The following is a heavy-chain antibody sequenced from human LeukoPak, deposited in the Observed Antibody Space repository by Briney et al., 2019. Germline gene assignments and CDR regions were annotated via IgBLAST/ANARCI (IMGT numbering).Heavy chain of an antibody. V-gene: IGHV3-66*01. CDR2: IYSGGST. Sequence: GGSLRLSCAASGFTVSSNYMSWVRQAPGKGLEWVSVIYSGGSTYYADSVKGRFTISRDNSKNTLYLQMNSLRAEDTAVYYCAGSTVGNYYDSSGYFYWGQGTLVTVSS. CDR1: GFTVSSNY. J-gene: IGHJ4*02. D-gene: IGHD3-22*01. CDR3: AGSTVGNYYDSSGYFY.